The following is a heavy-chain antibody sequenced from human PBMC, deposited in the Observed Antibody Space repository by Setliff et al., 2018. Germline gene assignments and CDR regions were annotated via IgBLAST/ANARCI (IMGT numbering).Heavy chain of an antibody. CDR1: GDSMNSGVYY. V-gene: IGHV4-39*01. CDR2: IYSGGTT. Sequence: SETLSLTCKVSGDSMNSGVYYWAWIRQPPGKGLEWIGRIYSGGTTYYNSSLKSRVTISVDTSKSQFSLRLNSVTAADTAVYYCARTGTYRYFDYWGQGTRVTVSS. CDR3: ARTGTYRYFDY. J-gene: IGHJ4*02. D-gene: IGHD1-1*01.